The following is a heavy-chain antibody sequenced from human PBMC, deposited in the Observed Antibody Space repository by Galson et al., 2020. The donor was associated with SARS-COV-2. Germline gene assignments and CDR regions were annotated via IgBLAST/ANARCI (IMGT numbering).Heavy chain of an antibody. CDR1: GFSLSNARMG. J-gene: IGHJ4*02. Sequence: SGPTLVKPTETLTLTCTVSGFSLSNARMGVSWIRQPPGKALEWLAHIFSNDEKSYSTSLKSRLTISKDTSKSQVVLTMTNMDPVDTATYYCARVYCSCSSCYDQGPRYFGYWGEGTLGTVSS. D-gene: IGHD2-15*01. CDR2: IFSNDEK. CDR3: ARVYCSCSSCYDQGPRYFGY. V-gene: IGHV2-26*01.